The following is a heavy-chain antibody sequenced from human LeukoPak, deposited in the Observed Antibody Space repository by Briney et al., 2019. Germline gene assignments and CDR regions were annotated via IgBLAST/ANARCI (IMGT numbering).Heavy chain of an antibody. CDR3: ARDQDIAAAGPTHYYFDY. J-gene: IGHJ4*02. D-gene: IGHD6-13*01. CDR1: GYTFTSYY. CDR2: INPSGGST. V-gene: IGHV1-46*01. Sequence: GASVKVSCKASGYTFTSYYMHWVRQAPGQGLEWMGIINPSGGSTSYAQKFQGRVTMTRDTSTSTVYMELSSLRSEDTAVYYCARDQDIAAAGPTHYYFDYWGQGTLVTVSS.